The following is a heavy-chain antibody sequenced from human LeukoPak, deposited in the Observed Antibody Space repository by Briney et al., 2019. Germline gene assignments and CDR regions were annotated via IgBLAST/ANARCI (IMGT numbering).Heavy chain of an antibody. J-gene: IGHJ3*02. Sequence: PSGTLSLTCAVSGGSISSGSYYWSWIRQPAGKGLEWIGRIYTSGSTNYNPSLKSRVTISVDTSKNQFSLKLSSVTAADTAVYYCAREPGSDFWSGYSDAFGIWGQGTMVTVSS. CDR3: AREPGSDFWSGYSDAFGI. D-gene: IGHD3-3*01. V-gene: IGHV4-61*02. CDR1: GGSISSGSYY. CDR2: IYTSGST.